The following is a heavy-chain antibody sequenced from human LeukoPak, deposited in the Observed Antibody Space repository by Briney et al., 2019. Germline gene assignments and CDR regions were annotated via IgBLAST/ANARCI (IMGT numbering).Heavy chain of an antibody. J-gene: IGHJ5*02. CDR2: INPNSGAT. D-gene: IGHD3-10*01. Sequence: GASVKVSCKASGYTFTGYYMHWVRQAPGQGLEWMGWINPNSGATNYAQKFQGRVTMTRDTSISTAYMELSRLRSDDTAVYYCARGPVTMVRGVTWWFDPWGQGTLVTVSS. CDR3: ARGPVTMVRGVTWWFDP. CDR1: GYTFTGYY. V-gene: IGHV1-2*02.